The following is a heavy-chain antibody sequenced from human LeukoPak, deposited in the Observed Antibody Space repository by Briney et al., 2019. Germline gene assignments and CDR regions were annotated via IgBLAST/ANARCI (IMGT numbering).Heavy chain of an antibody. CDR2: ISSSGSTI. D-gene: IGHD2-15*01. J-gene: IGHJ4*02. CDR1: GFTFSAYY. V-gene: IGHV3-11*04. CDR3: ARRASQAAYYFDY. Sequence: GGSLRLSCAASGFTFSAYYMSWIRQAPGKGLEWVSYISSSGSTIYYADSVKGRFTISRDNAKNSLYLQMNSLRAGDTAVYYCARRASQAAYYFDYWGQGTLVTVSS.